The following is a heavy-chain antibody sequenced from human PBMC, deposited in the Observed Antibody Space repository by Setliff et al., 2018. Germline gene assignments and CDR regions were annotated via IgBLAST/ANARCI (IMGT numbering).Heavy chain of an antibody. Sequence: WASVKVSCKASGYTFTSHYMHWVRQAPGLGLEWMGTINPSSGRTSYAQKFQGRVTMTRDTSTSTVYMDMSSLRSGDTAVYYCARDVFPYHYEGAFDIWGQGTMVTVSS. CDR3: ARDVFPYHYEGAFDI. CDR1: GYTFTSHY. D-gene: IGHD3-22*01. J-gene: IGHJ3*02. CDR2: INPSSGRT. V-gene: IGHV1-46*01.